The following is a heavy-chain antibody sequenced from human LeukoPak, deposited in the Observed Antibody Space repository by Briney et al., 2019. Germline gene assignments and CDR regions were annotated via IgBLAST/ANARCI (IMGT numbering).Heavy chain of an antibody. D-gene: IGHD3-10*01. J-gene: IGHJ6*02. Sequence: GASVKVSCKASGYTFTSYGISWVRQAPGQGLEWMGWISAYNGNTNYAQKLQGRVTMTTDTSTSTAYMELRSLRSDDTAAYYCARYYGSGSYYYYYGMDVWGQGTTVTVSS. CDR2: ISAYNGNT. V-gene: IGHV1-18*01. CDR1: GYTFTSYG. CDR3: ARYYGSGSYYYYYGMDV.